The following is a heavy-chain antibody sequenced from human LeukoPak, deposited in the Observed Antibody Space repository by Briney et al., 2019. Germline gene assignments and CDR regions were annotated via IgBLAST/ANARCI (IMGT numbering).Heavy chain of an antibody. CDR2: IYHSGST. J-gene: IGHJ4*02. CDR1: GGSISSGGYS. V-gene: IGHV4-30-2*01. CDR3: ARGKDYGDYSFDY. D-gene: IGHD4-17*01. Sequence: PSQTLSLTCAVSGGSISSGGYSWSWILQPPGKGLEWIGYIYHSGSTYYNPSLKSRVTISVDRSKHQFSLKLSSVTAADTAVYYCARGKDYGDYSFDYWGQGTLVTVSS.